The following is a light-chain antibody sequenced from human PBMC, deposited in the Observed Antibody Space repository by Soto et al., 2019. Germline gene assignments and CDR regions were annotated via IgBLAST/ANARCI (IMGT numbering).Light chain of an antibody. CDR2: GAS. CDR1: QSVSSSY. J-gene: IGKJ1*01. Sequence: EIVLTQSPGALSLSPVERATLSCRASQSVSSSYLAWYQQKPGQAPRLLIYGASSRATGIPDRFSGSGSGTDFTLTISRLEPEDFAVYYCQQYASSPRTFGHGTKVAIK. V-gene: IGKV3-20*01. CDR3: QQYASSPRT.